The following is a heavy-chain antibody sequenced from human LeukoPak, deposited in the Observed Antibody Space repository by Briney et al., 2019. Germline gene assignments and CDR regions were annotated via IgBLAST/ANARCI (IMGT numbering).Heavy chain of an antibody. CDR3: AREAARSGAYYYYYYMDV. CDR1: GFTFSSYW. D-gene: IGHD6-6*01. V-gene: IGHV3-7*01. CDR2: IKRDGSEK. Sequence: PGGSLRLSCAASGFTFSSYWMSWVRQAPGKGLEWVANIKRDGSEKYSVDSVKGRFTISRENAKNSLYLQMNSLRAEDTAVYYCAREAARSGAYYYYYYMDVWGKGTTVTVSS. J-gene: IGHJ6*03.